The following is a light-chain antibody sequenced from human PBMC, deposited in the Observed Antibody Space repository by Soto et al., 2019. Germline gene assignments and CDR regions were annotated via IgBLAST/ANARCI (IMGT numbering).Light chain of an antibody. CDR2: DVS. Sequence: QSALAQPASVSGSPGQSTTISCPETRSDVGAYNYVSWYFQHPGKAPKLMIYDVSNRPSGVSNRFSGSKSGNTASLTISGLQAEDEADYHCSSYTTNSTLVFGGGTKLTVL. CDR1: RSDVGAYNY. V-gene: IGLV2-14*01. CDR3: SSYTTNSTLV. J-gene: IGLJ2*01.